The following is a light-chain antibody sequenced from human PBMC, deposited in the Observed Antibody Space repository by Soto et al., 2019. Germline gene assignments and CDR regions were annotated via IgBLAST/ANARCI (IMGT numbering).Light chain of an antibody. V-gene: IGKV3-15*01. Sequence: EIVMTQSPATLSVSPGERGTLSCRASQSVSSNLAWYQQKPGQAPRLLIYGASTRATGIAARFSGSGSGTEFILTINSLQYEDVAVYYCQQYNNWPTTFGQGTKVEIK. CDR2: GAS. CDR1: QSVSSN. J-gene: IGKJ1*01. CDR3: QQYNNWPTT.